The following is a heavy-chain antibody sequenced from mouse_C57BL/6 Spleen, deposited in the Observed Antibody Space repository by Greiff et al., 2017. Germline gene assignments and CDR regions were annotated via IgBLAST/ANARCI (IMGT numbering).Heavy chain of an antibody. D-gene: IGHD1-1*01. CDR3: ARRDYGSFYAMDY. V-gene: IGHV1-18*01. CDR2: INPNNGGT. J-gene: IGHJ4*01. CDR1: GYTFTDYN. Sequence: VHVKQSGPELVKPGASVKIPCKASGYTFTDYNMDWVKQSHGKSLEWIGDINPNNGGTIYNQKFKGKATLTVDKSSSTAYMELRSLTSEDTAVYYCARRDYGSFYAMDYWGQGTSVTVSS.